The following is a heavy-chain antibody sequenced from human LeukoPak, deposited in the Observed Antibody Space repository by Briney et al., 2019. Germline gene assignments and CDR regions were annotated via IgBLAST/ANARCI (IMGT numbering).Heavy chain of an antibody. D-gene: IGHD2-15*01. V-gene: IGHV4-59*01. J-gene: IGHJ5*02. CDR3: ARVPVIEVAATDWFDP. CDR1: GGSISSYY. CDR2: IYYSGST. Sequence: SETLSLTYAVSGGSISSYYWSWIRQPPGKGLEWIGFIYYSGSTNYNPSLKSRVTISVDTSKNQFSLKLSSVTAADTAVYYCARVPVIEVAATDWFDPWGQGTLVTVSS.